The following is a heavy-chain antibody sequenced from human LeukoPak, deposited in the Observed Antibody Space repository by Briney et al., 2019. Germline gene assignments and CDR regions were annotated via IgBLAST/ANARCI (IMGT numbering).Heavy chain of an antibody. J-gene: IGHJ5*02. CDR1: GYSISSGYY. Sequence: SETLSLTCTASGYSISSGYYWGWIRQPPGKGLEWIGSIYHSGSTYYNPSLKSRVTISVDTSKNQFSLKPSSVTAADTAVYYCARGAGYCSGGSCYGVSWFDPWGQGTLVTVSS. CDR3: ARGAGYCSGGSCYGVSWFDP. CDR2: IYHSGST. V-gene: IGHV4-38-2*02. D-gene: IGHD2-15*01.